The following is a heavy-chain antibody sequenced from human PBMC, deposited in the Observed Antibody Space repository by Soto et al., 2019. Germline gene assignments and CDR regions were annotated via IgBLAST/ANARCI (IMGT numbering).Heavy chain of an antibody. CDR3: AREIIGSTAIYYYYYYGMDV. D-gene: IGHD2-21*02. Sequence: GGSLRLSCAASGFPFSSYGMHWVRQAPGKGLEWVAVIWYDGSNKYYADSVKGRFTISRDNSKNTLYLQMNSLRAEDTAVYYCAREIIGSTAIYYYYYYGMDVWGQGTTVTVSS. V-gene: IGHV3-33*01. J-gene: IGHJ6*02. CDR2: IWYDGSNK. CDR1: GFPFSSYG.